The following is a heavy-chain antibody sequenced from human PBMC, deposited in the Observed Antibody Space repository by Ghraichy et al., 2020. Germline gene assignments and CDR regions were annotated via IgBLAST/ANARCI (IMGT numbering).Heavy chain of an antibody. Sequence: GESLNISCAASGFTFSSYGMHWVRQAPGKGLEWVAFIRYDGSNKYYADSVKGRFTISRDNSKNTLYLQMNSLRAEDTAVYYCAKDPMVRGVITLGGVDYWGQGTLVTVSS. CDR1: GFTFSSYG. D-gene: IGHD3-10*01. V-gene: IGHV3-30*02. CDR3: AKDPMVRGVITLGGVDY. CDR2: IRYDGSNK. J-gene: IGHJ4*02.